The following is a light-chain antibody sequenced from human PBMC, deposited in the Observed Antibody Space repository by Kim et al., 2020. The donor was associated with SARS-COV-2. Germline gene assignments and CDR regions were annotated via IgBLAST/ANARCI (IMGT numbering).Light chain of an antibody. J-gene: IGLJ3*02. CDR3: TSYTTITTWV. CDR2: AVT. CDR1: SSDVGNYNS. V-gene: IGLV2-14*02. Sequence: GHSITISCTGTSSDVGNYNSVSWYQQYPGKAPRLLIYAVTKRPSGVSNRFSGSKSGNTASLIISGLRDEDEGDYYCTSYTTITTWVFGGGTQLTVL.